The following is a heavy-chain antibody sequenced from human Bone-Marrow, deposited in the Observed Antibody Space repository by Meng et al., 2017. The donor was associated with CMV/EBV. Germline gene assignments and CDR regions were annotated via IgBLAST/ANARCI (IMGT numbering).Heavy chain of an antibody. J-gene: IGHJ6*02. CDR2: IKQDGSEK. D-gene: IGHD6-6*01. CDR3: ARDNEYSSSSRRVYYYYYSMDV. V-gene: IGHV3-7*01. Sequence: LSLTCAASGFTFSSYWMSWVRQAPGKGLEWVANIKQDGSEKYYVDSVKGRFTISRDNAKNSLHLQMNSLRAEDTAVYYWARDNEYSSSSRRVYYYYYSMDVWGQGTTVTVSS. CDR1: GFTFSSYW.